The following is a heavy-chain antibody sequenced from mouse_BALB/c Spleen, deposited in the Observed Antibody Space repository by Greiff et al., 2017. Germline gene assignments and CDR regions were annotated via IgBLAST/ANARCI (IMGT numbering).Heavy chain of an antibody. CDR1: GFSLTSYG. CDR2: IWAGGST. D-gene: IGHD2-2*01. CDR3: ARALYGYDGFDSMDY. V-gene: IGHV2-9*02. J-gene: IGHJ4*01. Sequence: QVQLQQSGPGLVAPSQSLSITCTVSGFSLTSYGVHWVRQPPGKGLEWLGVIWAGGSTNYNSALMSRLSISKDNSKSQVFLKMNSLQTDDTAMYYCARALYGYDGFDSMDYWGQGTSVTVSS.